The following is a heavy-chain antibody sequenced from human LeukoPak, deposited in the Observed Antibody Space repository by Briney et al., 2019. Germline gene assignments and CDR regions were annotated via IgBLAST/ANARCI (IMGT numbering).Heavy chain of an antibody. CDR3: ATEAGTDSGSPSYYFDY. D-gene: IGHD1-26*01. J-gene: IGHJ4*02. V-gene: IGHV1-24*01. CDR2: FDPEDGET. CDR1: GYTLTELS. Sequence: GASVKVSCKVSGYTLTELSMHWVRQAPGKGLEWMGGFDPEDGETIYAQKFQGRVTMTEDTSTDTAYMELSSLRSEDTAVYYCATEAGTDSGSPSYYFDYWGQGTLVTVSS.